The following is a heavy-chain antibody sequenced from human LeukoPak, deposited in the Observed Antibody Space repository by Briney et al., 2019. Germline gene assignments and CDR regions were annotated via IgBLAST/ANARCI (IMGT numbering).Heavy chain of an antibody. J-gene: IGHJ4*02. CDR2: ISSNGGST. V-gene: IGHV3-64*01. D-gene: IGHD3-3*01. CDR3: ARDPGTICDVLNYHFDY. Sequence: PGGSPRLSCAASGFTFSSYAMHWVRQAPGKGLEYVSAISSNGGSTYYANSVKGKFTISRDNSKNTLYLQMGSLRAEDMAVYYCARDPGTICDVLNYHFDYWGQGTLVTVSS. CDR1: GFTFSSYA.